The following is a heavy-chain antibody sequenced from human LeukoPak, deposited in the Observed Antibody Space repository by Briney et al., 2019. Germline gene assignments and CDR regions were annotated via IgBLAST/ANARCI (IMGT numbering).Heavy chain of an antibody. CDR1: GFTFSSYT. D-gene: IGHD2-2*03. J-gene: IGHJ3*01. V-gene: IGHV3-48*02. CDR2: ITTSGSTM. Sequence: GGSLRLSCAASGFTFSSYTMNWVRQAPGKGLEWLSYITTSGSTMYYADSVKGRFTISRDSAKNSLYLQMNSLRDEDTAVYYCAREHGFAFDVWGQGTMVTVSS. CDR3: AREHGFAFDV.